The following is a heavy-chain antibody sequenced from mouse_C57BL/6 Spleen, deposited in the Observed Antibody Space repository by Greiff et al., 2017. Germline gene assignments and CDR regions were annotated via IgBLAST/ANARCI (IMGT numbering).Heavy chain of an antibody. CDR3: HYYGSSSYWYFDV. J-gene: IGHJ1*03. CDR1: GYTFTSYW. D-gene: IGHD1-1*01. Sequence: VQLQQPGAELVKPGASVKLSCKASGYTFTSYWMHWVKQRPGRGLEWIGRIDPNSGGTKYNEKFKSKATLTVDKPSSTAYMQLSSLTSEDSAVYFCHYYGSSSYWYFDVWGTGTTVTVSS. CDR2: IDPNSGGT. V-gene: IGHV1-72*01.